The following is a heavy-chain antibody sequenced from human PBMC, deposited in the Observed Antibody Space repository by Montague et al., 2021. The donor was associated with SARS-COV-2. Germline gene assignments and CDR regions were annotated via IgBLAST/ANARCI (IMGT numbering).Heavy chain of an antibody. CDR2: IYYSGST. J-gene: IGHJ6*02. V-gene: IGHV4-59*08. CDR1: GDSISNYS. CDR3: ARHLRVTTVTSHMYHYAMDV. Sequence: SETLSLTCSVSGDSISNYSWSWIRQSPGKGLEWIGYIYYSGSTNYNPSLTSRVTISVDTSKNQVSLKLTPVTAADTAVYYCARHLRVTTVTSHMYHYAMDVWGQGTTLTVSS. D-gene: IGHD4-11*01.